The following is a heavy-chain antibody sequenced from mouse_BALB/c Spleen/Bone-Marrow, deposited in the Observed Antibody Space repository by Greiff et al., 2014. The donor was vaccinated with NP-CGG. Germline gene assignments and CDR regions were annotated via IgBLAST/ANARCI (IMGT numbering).Heavy chain of an antibody. CDR2: INPYNDGT. Sequence: EVQLQQSGPELVKPGASVKMSCKAPGYTFTSYVIHWVKQKPGQGLEWIGYINPYNDGTKYNEKFKGKATLTSDKSSSTAYMELSSLTSEDSAVYYWARGGYDGTCLYWYFDVWGAGTTVTVSS. J-gene: IGHJ1*01. CDR1: GYTFTSYV. D-gene: IGHD2-14*01. V-gene: IGHV1-14*01. CDR3: ARGGYDGTCLYWYFDV.